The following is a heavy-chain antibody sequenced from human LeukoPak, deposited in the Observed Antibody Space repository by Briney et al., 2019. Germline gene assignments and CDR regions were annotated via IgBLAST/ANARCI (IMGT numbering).Heavy chain of an antibody. J-gene: IGHJ2*01. V-gene: IGHV4-4*02. CDR1: GGSISSSNW. Sequence: SETLSLTCAVSGGSISSSNWWSWVRQPPGKGLEWIGEIYHSGSTNYNPSLKSRVTISVDKSKNQFSLRLSSVTAADTAVYYCARDPPNWGTAPGWYFDLWGRGTLVTVSS. CDR2: IYHSGST. CDR3: ARDPPNWGTAPGWYFDL. D-gene: IGHD7-27*01.